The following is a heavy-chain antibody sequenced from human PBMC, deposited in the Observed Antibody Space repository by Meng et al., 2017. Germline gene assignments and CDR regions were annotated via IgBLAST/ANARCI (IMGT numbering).Heavy chain of an antibody. CDR3: ARDSECSGGSCYSSH. V-gene: IGHV1-69*13. CDR1: GGTFSSYA. CDR2: IIPIFGTA. Sequence: SVKVSCKASGGTFSSYAISWVRQAPGQGLEWMGGIIPIFGTANYAQKFQGRVTITADESTSTAYMELSSLRSEDTAVYYCARDSECSGGSCYSSHWGQGTLVTVSS. D-gene: IGHD2-15*01. J-gene: IGHJ4*02.